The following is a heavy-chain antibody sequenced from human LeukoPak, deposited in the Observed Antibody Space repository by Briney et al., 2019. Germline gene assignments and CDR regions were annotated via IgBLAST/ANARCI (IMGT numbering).Heavy chain of an antibody. Sequence: GGSLRLSCAASGFTFSSYGMSWVRQAPGKGLEWVSAISGSGGNTYYADSVRGRFTISRDNSKNTLYLQMNSLRAEDTAVYYCAREIGTAMVTVDAFDIWGQGTMVTVSS. CDR1: GFTFSSYG. CDR3: AREIGTAMVTVDAFDI. D-gene: IGHD5-18*01. J-gene: IGHJ3*02. CDR2: ISGSGGNT. V-gene: IGHV3-23*01.